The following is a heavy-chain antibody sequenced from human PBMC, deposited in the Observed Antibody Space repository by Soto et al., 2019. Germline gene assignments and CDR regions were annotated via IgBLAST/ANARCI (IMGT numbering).Heavy chain of an antibody. CDR1: GYTFSAYY. CDR2: INPKSGGR. CDR3: VRVLADTVAAAPFGN. J-gene: IGHJ4*02. Sequence: QVQLVQSGAEVKQPGASVKVSCKASGYTFSAYYIHWVRQAPGQGLEWMGWINPKSGGRNSAQKFQGRVTMTRDTSISTAYMELSRLRSDDTAVYYCVRVLADTVAAAPFGNWGQGTPVTVSS. V-gene: IGHV1-2*02. D-gene: IGHD2-15*01.